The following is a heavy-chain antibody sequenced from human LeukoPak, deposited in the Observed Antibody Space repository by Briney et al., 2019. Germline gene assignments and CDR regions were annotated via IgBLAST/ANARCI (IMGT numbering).Heavy chain of an antibody. V-gene: IGHV4-39*07. CDR2: IYHSGST. D-gene: IGHD3-9*01. J-gene: IGHJ4*02. CDR3: ARVRYDILTGYPNLFDY. CDR1: GGSISSSSYY. Sequence: SETLSLTCTVSGGSISSSSYYWGWIRQPPGKGLEWIGSIYHSGSTYYNPSLKSRVTISVDTSKNQFSLKLSSVTAADTAVYYCARVRYDILTGYPNLFDYWGQGTLVTVSS.